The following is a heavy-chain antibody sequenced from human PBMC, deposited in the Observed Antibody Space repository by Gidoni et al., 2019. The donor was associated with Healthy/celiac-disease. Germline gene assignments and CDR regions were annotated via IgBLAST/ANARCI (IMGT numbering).Heavy chain of an antibody. J-gene: IGHJ5*02. D-gene: IGHD2-2*02. CDR3: ARRYCSSTSCYIGNWFDP. CDR1: GGSYSGYY. CDR2: INHSGST. V-gene: IGHV4-34*01. Sequence: QVQLQQWGAGLLKPSETLSLTCAVYGGSYSGYYWIWIRQPPGKGLEWIGEINHSGSTNYNPSLKSRVTISVDTSKNQFSLKLSSVTAADTAVYYCARRYCSSTSCYIGNWFDPWGQVTLVTVSS.